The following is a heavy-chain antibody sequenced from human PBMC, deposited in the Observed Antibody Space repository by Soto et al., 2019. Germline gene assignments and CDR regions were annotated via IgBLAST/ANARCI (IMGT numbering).Heavy chain of an antibody. CDR3: ASHSGCDLWTLAFDI. V-gene: IGHV1-69*02. CDR1: GGTFSSYT. Sequence: QVQLVQSGAEVKKPGSSVKVSCKASGGTFSSYTISWVRQAPGQGLEWMGRIIPILGIANYAQKFQGRVTITADKSTSTAYMELSSLRSEDTAVYYCASHSGCDLWTLAFDIWGQGTMVTVSS. CDR2: IIPILGIA. J-gene: IGHJ3*02. D-gene: IGHD5-12*01.